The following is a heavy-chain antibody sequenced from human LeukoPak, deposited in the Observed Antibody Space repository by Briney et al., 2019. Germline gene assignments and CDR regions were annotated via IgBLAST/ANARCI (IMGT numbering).Heavy chain of an antibody. CDR3: ARRYCSTTSCLFDY. V-gene: IGHV3-48*03. D-gene: IGHD2-2*01. J-gene: IGHJ4*02. Sequence: GGSLRLSCAASGFTLSSYEMNWVRQAPGKGLKRVSYISSSSSSISYADSVKGRFTISRDNAKNSLFLQMNSLRAEDTAVYYCARRYCSTTSCLFDYWGQGTLVTVSS. CDR2: ISSSSSSI. CDR1: GFTLSSYE.